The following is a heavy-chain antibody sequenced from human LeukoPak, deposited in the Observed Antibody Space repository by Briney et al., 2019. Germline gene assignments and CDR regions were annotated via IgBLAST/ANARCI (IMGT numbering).Heavy chain of an antibody. CDR3: ARIRQIRFGESDY. V-gene: IGHV3-7*01. Sequence: GGSLRLSCAVSGFTFSRHWMSWVRQAPGKGLEWVGNIKEDGSETYYVDSVKGRFTISRDNAKNSLYLQMNSLRAEDTAVYYCARIRQIRFGESDYWGQGTLVTVSS. CDR2: IKEDGSET. J-gene: IGHJ4*02. CDR1: GFTFSRHW. D-gene: IGHD3-10*01.